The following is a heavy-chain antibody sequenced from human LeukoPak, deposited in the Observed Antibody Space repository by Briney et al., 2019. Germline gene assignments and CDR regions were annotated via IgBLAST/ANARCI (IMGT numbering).Heavy chain of an antibody. CDR3: ARGLPYNWFDP. CDR1: GASISGYY. V-gene: IGHV4-59*01. CDR2: MYYSGGT. Sequence: SETLSLTCRVSGASISGYYWSWIRQPPGKGLEWIGHMYYSGGTTYNPSLKSRVSISLDTSKKHFSLKLSSVTAADTAVYYCARGLPYNWFDPWGQGALVTVSS. J-gene: IGHJ5*02. D-gene: IGHD5-18*01.